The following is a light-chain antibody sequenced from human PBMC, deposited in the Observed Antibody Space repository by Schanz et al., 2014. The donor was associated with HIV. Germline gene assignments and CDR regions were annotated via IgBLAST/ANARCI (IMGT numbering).Light chain of an antibody. CDR1: HSISSW. CDR2: QAS. Sequence: DIPMTQSPSTLSASVGDRVTITCRASHSISSWLAWYQQKPGKPPKLLIYQASSLETGVPSRFSGSGFGTEFTFSISSLQPDDFATYYCQQYSDYVFTFGPGTKVEI. V-gene: IGKV1-5*03. CDR3: QQYSDYVFT. J-gene: IGKJ3*01.